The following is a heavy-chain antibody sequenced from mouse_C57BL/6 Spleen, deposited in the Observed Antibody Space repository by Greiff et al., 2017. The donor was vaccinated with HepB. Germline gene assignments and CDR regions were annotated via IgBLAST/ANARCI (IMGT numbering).Heavy chain of an antibody. J-gene: IGHJ1*03. Sequence: EVQGVESGGDLVKPGGSLKLSCAASGFTFSSYGMSWVRQTPDKRLEWVATISSGGSYTYYPDSVKGRFTISRDNAKNTLYLQMSSLKSEDTAMYYCARNRGYGSSYWYFDVWGTGTTVTVSS. V-gene: IGHV5-6*01. CDR2: ISSGGSYT. CDR1: GFTFSSYG. CDR3: ARNRGYGSSYWYFDV. D-gene: IGHD1-1*01.